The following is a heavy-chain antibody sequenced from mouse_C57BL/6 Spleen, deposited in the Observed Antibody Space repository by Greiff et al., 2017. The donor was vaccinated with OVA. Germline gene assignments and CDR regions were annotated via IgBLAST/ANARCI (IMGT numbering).Heavy chain of an antibody. J-gene: IGHJ3*01. V-gene: IGHV1-50*01. Sequence: VQLHQPGAELVQPGASVTLSCKASGFTFTSYWMQWVNQRPGQGLEWIGEIDPSASYTNYNQKFKGKAILTVDTSSSTAYMQLRSLTSEDSAVYYCARSGWDWFAYWGQGTLVTVSA. CDR1: GFTFTSYW. CDR3: ARSGWDWFAY. D-gene: IGHD1-1*02. CDR2: IDPSASYT.